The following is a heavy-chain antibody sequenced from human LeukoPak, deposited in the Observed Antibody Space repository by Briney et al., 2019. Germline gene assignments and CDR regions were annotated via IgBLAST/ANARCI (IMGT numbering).Heavy chain of an antibody. CDR3: ARRGPTKITLVRGALKSYYFYYYMDV. CDR1: GGSISSSSYY. J-gene: IGHJ6*03. D-gene: IGHD3-10*01. CDR2: IYYSGST. V-gene: IGHV4-39*01. Sequence: SETLSLTCTVSGGSISSSSYYWGWIRQPPGKGLEWIGSIYYSGSTYYNPSLQSRVTISVDTSKNQFSLKLNSVTAADTAVYYCARRGPTKITLVRGALKSYYFYYYMDVWGKGTTVTISS.